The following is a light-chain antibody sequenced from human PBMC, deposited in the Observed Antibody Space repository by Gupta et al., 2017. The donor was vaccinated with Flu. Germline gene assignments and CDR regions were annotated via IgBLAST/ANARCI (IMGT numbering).Light chain of an antibody. Sequence: QSALTQPASVSGSPGQSITISCTGTSSDVGGYKYVSWYQQHPGKAPKLMIYEVSNRPSGVSNRFSGSKSGKTASLTISGLQAEDEADYYCSSHKSRSTLRVFGGGTKLTVL. CDR2: EVS. CDR1: SSDVGGYKY. V-gene: IGLV2-14*01. J-gene: IGLJ3*02. CDR3: SSHKSRSTLRV.